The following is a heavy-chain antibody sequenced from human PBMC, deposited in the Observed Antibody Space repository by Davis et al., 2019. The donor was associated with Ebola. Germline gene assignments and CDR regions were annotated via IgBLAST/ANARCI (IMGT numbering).Heavy chain of an antibody. Sequence: GGSLRLSCTASGFTVSSNHMSWVRQATGKGLEWVSTVGTSGDTYYTDSVKGRFTISRDNAKNFLYLQMNSLRAGDTAVYYCARGDTSSSFYYYYAMDVWGQGTTVTVSS. CDR2: VGTSGDT. CDR1: GFTVSSNH. J-gene: IGHJ6*02. CDR3: ARGDTSSSFYYYYAMDV. D-gene: IGHD6-6*01. V-gene: IGHV3-13*01.